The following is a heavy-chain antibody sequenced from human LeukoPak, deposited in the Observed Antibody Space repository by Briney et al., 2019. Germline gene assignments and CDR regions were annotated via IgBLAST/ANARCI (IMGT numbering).Heavy chain of an antibody. J-gene: IGHJ6*03. V-gene: IGHV1-2*02. CDR1: GYTFTGYY. D-gene: IGHD3-10*01. CDR3: ARDEGPLLWFGELSPAYYMDV. Sequence: GASVKVSCKASGYTFTGYYMHWARQAPGQGLEWMGWINPNSGGTNYAQKFQGRVTMTKDTSISTAYMELSRLRSDDTAVYYCARDEGPLLWFGELSPAYYMDVWGKGTTVTVSS. CDR2: INPNSGGT.